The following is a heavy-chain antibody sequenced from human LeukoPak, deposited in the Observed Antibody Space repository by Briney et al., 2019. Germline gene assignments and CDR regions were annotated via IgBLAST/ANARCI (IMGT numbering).Heavy chain of an antibody. CDR1: GFTFRSYW. CDR3: ARGSSVVALD. D-gene: IGHD2-15*01. J-gene: IGHJ4*02. V-gene: IGHV3-7*02. Sequence: TGGSLRLSCAASGFTFRSYWMSWVRKAPGKGLEWVANINQDGNAKYYVDSVKGRFTISRDNAKNSLYLQMNSLRAEDTAVYYCARGSSVVALDWGQGTLVTVSS. CDR2: INQDGNAK.